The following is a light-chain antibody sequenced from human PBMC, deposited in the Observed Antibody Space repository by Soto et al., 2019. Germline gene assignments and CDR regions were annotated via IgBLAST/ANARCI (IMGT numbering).Light chain of an antibody. V-gene: IGLV2-8*01. J-gene: IGLJ1*01. Sequence: QSVLTQPPYASGSPGQSVTISCTGTSSDVGGYDFVSWFQQHPGKAPKLMIYEVNKRPSGVPDRFSGSKSGNTASLTVSRLQAEDEADYYCISYAGYIYPYVFGTRTKVTVL. CDR1: SSDVGGYDF. CDR3: ISYAGYIYPYV. CDR2: EVN.